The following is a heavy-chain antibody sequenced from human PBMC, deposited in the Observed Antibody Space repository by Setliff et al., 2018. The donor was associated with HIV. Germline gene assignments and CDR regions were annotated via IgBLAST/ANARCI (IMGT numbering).Heavy chain of an antibody. Sequence: PGGSLRLSCAASGFTFSSDGMHWVRQAPGKGLEWVAFIRYDGINQFYVDSVKGRFTISRDNSKNTLYLQMNSLRAEDTAVYYCARGGTYSSGFNWFDPWGQGTLVTVSS. V-gene: IGHV3-30*02. CDR3: ARGGTYSSGFNWFDP. D-gene: IGHD6-19*01. CDR1: GFTFSSDG. CDR2: IRYDGINQ. J-gene: IGHJ5*02.